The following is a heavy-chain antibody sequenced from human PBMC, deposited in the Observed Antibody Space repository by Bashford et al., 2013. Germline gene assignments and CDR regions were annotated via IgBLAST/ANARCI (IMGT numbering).Heavy chain of an antibody. CDR2: IYYGGST. CDR3: ARGPRRRYYYYMDV. Sequence: WIRQPPGKGLEWIGYIYYGGSTNYNPSLDNRVTISVDTSKNQFSLKLSSVTAADTAVYYCARGPRRRYYYYMDVWGKGTTVTVSS. D-gene: IGHD6-6*01. V-gene: IGHV4-59*12. J-gene: IGHJ6*03.